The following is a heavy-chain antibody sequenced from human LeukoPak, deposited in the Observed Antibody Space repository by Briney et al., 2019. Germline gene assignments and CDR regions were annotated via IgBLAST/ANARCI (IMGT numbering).Heavy chain of an antibody. D-gene: IGHD1-1*01. CDR1: GFTFSSYA. CDR2: ISYDGSNK. J-gene: IGHJ4*02. V-gene: IGHV3-30-3*01. CDR3: ASPGTTPRGYYFDY. Sequence: GGSLRLSCAASGFTFSSYAMHWVRQAPGKGLEWVAVISYDGSNKYYADSVKGRFTISRDNSKNTLYLQMNSLRAEDTAVYYCASPGTTPRGYYFDYWGQGTLVTVSS.